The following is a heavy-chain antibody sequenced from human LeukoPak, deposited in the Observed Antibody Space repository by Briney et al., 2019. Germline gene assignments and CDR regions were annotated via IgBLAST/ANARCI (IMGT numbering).Heavy chain of an antibody. D-gene: IGHD2-2*01. Sequence: GGSLRLSCAASGFTFSSYAMHWVRQAPGKGLEWVAVISYDGSNKYYADSVKGRFTISRDNSKNTLYLQMNSLRAEDTAVYYCARELCSTSCYVGVWGFDYWGQGTLVTVSS. J-gene: IGHJ4*02. CDR2: ISYDGSNK. CDR1: GFTFSSYA. CDR3: ARELCSTSCYVGVWGFDY. V-gene: IGHV3-30*04.